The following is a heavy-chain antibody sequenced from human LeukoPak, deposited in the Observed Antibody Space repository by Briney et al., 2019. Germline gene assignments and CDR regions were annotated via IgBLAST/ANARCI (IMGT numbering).Heavy chain of an antibody. CDR1: GYSISSGYY. Sequence: PSETLSLTCAVSGYSISSGYYWGWIRQPPGKGLEWIGGIYHSGSTNYNPSLKSRVTISVDTSKNQFSLKLSSVTAADTAVYYCARGLRFLEWLFQNWFDPWGQGTLVTVSS. CDR2: IYHSGST. J-gene: IGHJ5*02. CDR3: ARGLRFLEWLFQNWFDP. V-gene: IGHV4-38-2*01. D-gene: IGHD3-3*01.